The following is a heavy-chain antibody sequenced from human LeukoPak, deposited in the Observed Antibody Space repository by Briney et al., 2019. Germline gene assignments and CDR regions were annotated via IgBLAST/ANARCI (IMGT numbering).Heavy chain of an antibody. V-gene: IGHV3-48*03. D-gene: IGHD2-8*02. CDR1: GFTFSSYE. CDR2: ISSSGSTI. Sequence: PGGSLRLSRAASGFTFSSYEMNWVRQAPGKGLEWVSYISSSGSTIYYADSVKGRFTISRDNAKNSLYLQMNSLRAEDTAVYYCARTLKLVVFDYWGQGTLVTVSS. J-gene: IGHJ4*02. CDR3: ARTLKLVVFDY.